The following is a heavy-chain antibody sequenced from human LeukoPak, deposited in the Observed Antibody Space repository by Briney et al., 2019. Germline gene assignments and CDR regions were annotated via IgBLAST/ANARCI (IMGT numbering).Heavy chain of an antibody. J-gene: IGHJ4*02. CDR3: AADHFIAAAGTGLSY. D-gene: IGHD6-13*01. CDR2: INPSGGST. CDR1: GYTFTSYY. Sequence: ASVKVSCKASGYTFTSYYMHWVRQAPGQGLEWMGIINPSGGSTSYAQKFQGRVTMTRDMSTSTAYMELSSLRSEDTAVYYCAADHFIAAAGTGLSYWGQGTLVTVSS. V-gene: IGHV1-46*01.